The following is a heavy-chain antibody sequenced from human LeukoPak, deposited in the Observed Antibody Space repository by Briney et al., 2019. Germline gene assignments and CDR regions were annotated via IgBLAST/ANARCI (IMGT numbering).Heavy chain of an antibody. CDR1: GGSISSSNW. CDR3: ARVGTMVRGASGAFDI. V-gene: IGHV4-4*02. Sequence: SSETLSLTCAVSGGSISSSNWWSWVRQPPGKGLEWIGEIYHSGSTNYNPSLKSRVTISVDKSKNQFSLKLSSVTAADTAVYYCARVGTMVRGASGAFDIWGQGTMVTVSS. J-gene: IGHJ3*02. CDR2: IYHSGST. D-gene: IGHD3-10*01.